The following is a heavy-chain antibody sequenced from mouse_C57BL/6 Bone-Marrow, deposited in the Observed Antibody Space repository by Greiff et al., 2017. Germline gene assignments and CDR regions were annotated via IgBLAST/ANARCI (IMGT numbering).Heavy chain of an antibody. Sequence: EVKVIESGGGLVKPGGSLKLSCAASGFTFSSYTMSWVRQTPEKRLQWVAAISGGGGNTNYPDSVKGRVTISRDNDKNILYLQMISLRSEDTALYYCSRQVTTVLASKYFDVWGTGTTVTVSS. V-gene: IGHV5-9*01. J-gene: IGHJ1*03. CDR1: GFTFSSYT. CDR3: SRQVTTVLASKYFDV. CDR2: ISGGGGNT. D-gene: IGHD1-1*01.